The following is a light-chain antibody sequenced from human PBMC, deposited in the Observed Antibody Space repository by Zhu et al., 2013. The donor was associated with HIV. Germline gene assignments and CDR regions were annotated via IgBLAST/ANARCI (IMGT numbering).Light chain of an antibody. J-gene: IGKJ1*01. CDR2: RAS. CDR3: QQYGSSPGT. Sequence: EIVLTQFPDTLSLSPGERATLSCRASQAVPSNYLSWYQQKPGQAPRLLIYRASGRATDIPRKVQWQWVWDETSLSPSADWSLKILSVYYCQQYGSSPGTFGQGTEGGN. V-gene: IGKV3-20*01. CDR1: QAVPSNY.